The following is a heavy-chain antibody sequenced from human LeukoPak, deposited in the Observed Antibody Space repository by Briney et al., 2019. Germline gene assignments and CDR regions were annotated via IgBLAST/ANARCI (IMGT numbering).Heavy chain of an antibody. J-gene: IGHJ4*02. D-gene: IGHD3-9*01. CDR1: GGSISSSSYY. CDR2: IYYSGST. V-gene: IGHV4-39*01. CDR3: ARLILTGYRLDY. Sequence: SETLSLTCTVSGGSISSSSYYWGWIRQPPGKGLEWIGSIYYSGSTYYNPSLKSRVTISVDTSKNQFSLKLSSVTAADTAVYYCARLILTGYRLDYWGQGTLVTVSS.